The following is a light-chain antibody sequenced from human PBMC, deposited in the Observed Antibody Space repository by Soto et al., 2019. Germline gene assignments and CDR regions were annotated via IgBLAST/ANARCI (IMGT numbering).Light chain of an antibody. CDR2: DAS. CDR1: QTIRTR. Sequence: DIQMTQSPSPLSASVGDRVTFACRASQTIRTRLAWYQQKPGKAPKLLIYDASTLDSGVPSRFSGSGSETDFTLTISGLQPDDFATYYCQQYTTFSRAFGQGTKVDIK. J-gene: IGKJ1*01. V-gene: IGKV1-5*01. CDR3: QQYTTFSRA.